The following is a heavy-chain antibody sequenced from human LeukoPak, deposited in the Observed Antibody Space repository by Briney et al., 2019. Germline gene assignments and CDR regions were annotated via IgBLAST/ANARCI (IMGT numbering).Heavy chain of an antibody. Sequence: ASVKVSCKASGYTFTDLYIHWVRQAPGQGLEWMGFIRSNTGGTSYAQKFQGRVTMTRDTSISTAYMELSGLTSDDTAVYFCARHNYDFDFDYWGLGTLVTVSS. D-gene: IGHD4-11*01. V-gene: IGHV1-2*02. CDR2: IRSNTGGT. CDR3: ARHNYDFDFDY. CDR1: GYTFTDLY. J-gene: IGHJ4*02.